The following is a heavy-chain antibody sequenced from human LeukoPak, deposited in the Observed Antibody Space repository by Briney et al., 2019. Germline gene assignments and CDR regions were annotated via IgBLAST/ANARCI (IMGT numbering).Heavy chain of an antibody. D-gene: IGHD6-19*01. CDR3: ARTALAGNSLPLLDY. V-gene: IGHV1-46*01. CDR1: GYSFTSYY. Sequence: ASVKVSCKASGYSFTSYYMHWVRQAPGQGLEWMGLINPSGGSTTYAQKFQGRVTMTRDTSTSTVYMELSSLRSDDTAVYYCARTALAGNSLPLLDYWGQGTLVTVSS. J-gene: IGHJ4*02. CDR2: INPSGGST.